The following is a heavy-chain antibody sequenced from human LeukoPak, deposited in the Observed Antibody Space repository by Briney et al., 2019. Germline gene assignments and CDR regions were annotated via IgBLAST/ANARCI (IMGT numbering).Heavy chain of an antibody. V-gene: IGHV4-61*08. Sequence: PSETLSLTCTVSGGSISSGGYYWSWIRQPPGKGLEWIGEINHSGSTNYNPSLKSRVIISVDTSKNQFSLKLSSVTAADTAVYYCARGRTIFGVVISWNDYWGQGTPVTVSS. CDR2: INHSGST. D-gene: IGHD3-3*01. CDR3: ARGRTIFGVVISWNDY. CDR1: GGSISSGGYY. J-gene: IGHJ4*02.